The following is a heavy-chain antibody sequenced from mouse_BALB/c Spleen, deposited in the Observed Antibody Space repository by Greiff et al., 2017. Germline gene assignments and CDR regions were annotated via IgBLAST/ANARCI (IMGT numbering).Heavy chain of an antibody. CDR1: GYTFTSYW. D-gene: IGHD2-3*01. CDR3: ARKGDGYFFDY. J-gene: IGHJ2*01. Sequence: ELAKPGASVKMSCKASGYTFTSYWMHWVKQRPGQGLEWIGRIAPGSGSTYYNEMFKGKATLTVDTSSSTAYIQLSSLSSEDSAVYFCARKGDGYFFDYWGQGTTLTVSS. V-gene: IGHV1S41*01. CDR2: IAPGSGST.